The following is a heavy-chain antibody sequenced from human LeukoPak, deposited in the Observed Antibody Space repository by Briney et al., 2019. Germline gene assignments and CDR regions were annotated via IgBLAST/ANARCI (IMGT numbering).Heavy chain of an antibody. Sequence: GGSLRLSCAASGSTFSSYAMSWVRQAPGKGLEWVSAISGSGGSTYYADSVKGRFTISRDNSKNTLYLQMNSLRAEDTAVYYCAEVDYYDSSGYYSMGAFDIWGQGTMVTVSS. CDR1: GSTFSSYA. CDR2: ISGSGGST. D-gene: IGHD3-22*01. V-gene: IGHV3-23*01. CDR3: AEVDYYDSSGYYSMGAFDI. J-gene: IGHJ3*02.